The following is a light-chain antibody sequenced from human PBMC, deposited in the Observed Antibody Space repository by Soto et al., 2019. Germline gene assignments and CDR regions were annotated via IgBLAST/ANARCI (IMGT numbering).Light chain of an antibody. CDR3: QQYNSYWT. J-gene: IGKJ1*01. CDR1: QSISSW. CDR2: DAS. V-gene: IGKV1-5*01. Sequence: DIQMTQSPSALSASVGERVTITCRASQSISSWLAWYQQKPEKAPKLLIYDASSLESGVPSRFRGSGSGTEFTLTIISLQPDDFATYYCQQYNSYWTFCQGTKVDIK.